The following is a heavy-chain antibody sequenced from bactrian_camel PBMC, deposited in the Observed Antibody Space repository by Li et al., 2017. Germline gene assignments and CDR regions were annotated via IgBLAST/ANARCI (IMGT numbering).Heavy chain of an antibody. V-gene: IGHV3-2*01. CDR2: ITSDGKTT. D-gene: IGHD3*01. Sequence: HVQLVESGGGLVHPGGSLRLSCTASEFTLRHYYMTWVRQAPGKGPEWVSTITSDGKTTYYADSVKGRFTISRDNAKNTVYLQVNSLKPEDTAMYYCAASSRYDCASASLMTITYNYWGQGTQVTVS. CDR3: AASSRYDCASASLMTITYNY. CDR1: EFTLRHYY. J-gene: IGHJ4*01.